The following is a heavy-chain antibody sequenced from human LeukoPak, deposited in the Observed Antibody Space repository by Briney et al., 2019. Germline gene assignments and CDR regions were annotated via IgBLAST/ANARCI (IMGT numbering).Heavy chain of an antibody. Sequence: SETLSLTCTTSGAPISRFYWSWVRQPPGKGLEWIGNIYNGVPTFFNPSLKSRVTLSVDTSKTQFSLQLASVTAADAAVYYCVQTTGWPGFDYWGQGILVTVSS. J-gene: IGHJ4*02. CDR2: IYNGVPT. CDR1: GAPISRFY. CDR3: VQTTGWPGFDY. D-gene: IGHD6-19*01. V-gene: IGHV4-4*09.